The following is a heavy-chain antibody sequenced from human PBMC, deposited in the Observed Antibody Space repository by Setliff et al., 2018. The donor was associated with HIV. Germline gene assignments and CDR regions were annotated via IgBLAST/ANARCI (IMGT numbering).Heavy chain of an antibody. J-gene: IGHJ6*03. CDR3: ARRVGITIFGAPNQYYYMDV. CDR1: SGSINSDY. D-gene: IGHD3-3*01. V-gene: IGHV4-59*01. Sequence: TSETLSLTCTVSSGSINSDYWSWIRQPPGKGLEWMGYIYYNGTTNYNPSIKSRVTISVDTSKNQLSLKLSSVTGADTAIFYCARRVGITIFGAPNQYYYMDVWGKGTTVTVSS. CDR2: IYYNGTT.